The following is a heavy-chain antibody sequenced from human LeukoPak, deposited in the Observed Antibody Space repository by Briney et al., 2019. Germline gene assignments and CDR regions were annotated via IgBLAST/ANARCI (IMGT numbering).Heavy chain of an antibody. CDR2: IIPILGIA. Sequence: ASVKVSCKASGGTFCGYAISWVRQAPRQRLEWMGRIIPILGIANYAQKFQGRVTITADKSTSTAYMELSSLRSEDTAVYYCARGSGNNDYWGQGTLVTVSS. CDR1: GGTFCGYA. J-gene: IGHJ4*02. CDR3: ARGSGNNDY. D-gene: IGHD3-10*01. V-gene: IGHV1-69*04.